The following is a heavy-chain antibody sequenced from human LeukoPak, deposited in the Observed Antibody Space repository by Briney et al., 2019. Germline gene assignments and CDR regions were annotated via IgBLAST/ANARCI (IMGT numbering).Heavy chain of an antibody. D-gene: IGHD2-2*01. CDR1: GGSFSGYY. Sequence: PSETLSLTCAVYGGSFSGYYWSWIRQPPGKGLEWIGEINHSGSTNYNPSLKSRVTISVDTSKNQFSLKLSSVTAADTAVYYCARVGSSTSSHRGYYYYYYGMDVWGQGTTVTVS. CDR3: ARVGSSTSSHRGYYYYYYGMDV. CDR2: INHSGST. J-gene: IGHJ6*02. V-gene: IGHV4-34*01.